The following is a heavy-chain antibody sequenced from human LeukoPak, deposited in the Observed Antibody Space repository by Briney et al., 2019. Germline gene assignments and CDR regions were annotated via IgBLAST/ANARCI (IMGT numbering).Heavy chain of an antibody. V-gene: IGHV3-23*01. CDR3: AKDSGGTLNWFDP. CDR2: ISSSFGST. D-gene: IGHD1-26*01. CDR1: GFTFSSYA. J-gene: IGHJ5*02. Sequence: PGGSLRLSCAASGFTFSSYAMSWVRQAPGKGLEWVSDISSSFGSTYYADSVKGRFTISRDNSKNMLYLQMNSLRAEDTAVYYCAKDSGGTLNWFDPWGQGTLVTVSS.